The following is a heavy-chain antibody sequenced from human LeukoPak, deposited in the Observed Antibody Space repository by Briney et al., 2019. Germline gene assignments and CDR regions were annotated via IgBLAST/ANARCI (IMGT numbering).Heavy chain of an antibody. J-gene: IGHJ6*03. D-gene: IGHD2-2*01. Sequence: SVKVSCKASTDTFNNYGIVWVRQAPGQGLEWMGGIVPVFETIDYAQKFQGRVTLSADDSTTTAYMELSSLRSEDTAVYYCARAVVPAADYYYYYMDVWGKGTTLTVSS. CDR1: TDTFNNYG. V-gene: IGHV1-69*13. CDR3: ARAVVPAADYYYYYMDV. CDR2: IVPVFETI.